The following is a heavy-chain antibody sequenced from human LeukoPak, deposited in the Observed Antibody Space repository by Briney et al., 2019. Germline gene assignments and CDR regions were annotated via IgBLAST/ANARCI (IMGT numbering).Heavy chain of an antibody. CDR2: VSQSGST. V-gene: IGHV4-38-2*02. Sequence: SETLSLTCTVSDSSVTTTYFWGWIRPPPGKGLEWIGSVSQSGSTYYNPSLMSRVTISVDTPKNQFSLKLTSVTAADTAVYYCARDNHDYYYYTIDVWGKGTAVTVSS. J-gene: IGHJ6*03. CDR1: DSSVTTTYF. CDR3: ARDNHDYYYYTIDV.